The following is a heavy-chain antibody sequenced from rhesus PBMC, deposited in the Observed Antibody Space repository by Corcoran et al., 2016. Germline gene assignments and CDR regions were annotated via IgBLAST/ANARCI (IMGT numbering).Heavy chain of an antibody. V-gene: IGHV4S10*01. Sequence: QVQLQESGPGVVKPSETLSLTCAVSGGPISESYRWSWNPQPPGKGLEWIGYSYGSTSTTTYNPALKSRVTISRDTSKNQFSLNLTSVTAADTAVYYCARDRPAIDYWGQGVLVTVSS. CDR3: ARDRPAIDY. CDR2: SYGSTSTT. D-gene: IGHD6-19*01. J-gene: IGHJ4*01. CDR1: GGPISESYR.